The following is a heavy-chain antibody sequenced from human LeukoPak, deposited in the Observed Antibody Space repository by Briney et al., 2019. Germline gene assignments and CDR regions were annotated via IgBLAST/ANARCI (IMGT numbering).Heavy chain of an antibody. V-gene: IGHV3-30*01. CDR3: ARAVGDCSGGSCYSELDY. CDR1: GLTASIYT. Sequence: GKSLRLSCAASGLTASIYTMHWVRQASGKGLEWVALISYDGTNKYYADSVKGRFTISRDNSKSTLYLQMNSLRAEDTAVYYCARAVGDCSGGSCYSELDYWGQGALVTVSS. J-gene: IGHJ4*02. CDR2: ISYDGTNK. D-gene: IGHD2-15*01.